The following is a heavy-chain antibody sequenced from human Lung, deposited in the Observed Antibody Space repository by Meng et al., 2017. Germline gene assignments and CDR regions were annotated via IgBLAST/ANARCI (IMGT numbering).Heavy chain of an antibody. J-gene: IGHJ4*02. Sequence: QVTLQQCGPGLLKPSETLTLTCAVSGGSFSDYYWGWIRQPPGKGLEWIGEINHSGGNNYNSSLESRATISVDTYQNNLSLKLSSATAADAAVYYCARGPTTMAHDFDYWGQGTLVTVSS. CDR1: GGSFSDYY. V-gene: IGHV4-34*01. CDR3: ARGPTTMAHDFDY. D-gene: IGHD4-11*01. CDR2: INHSGGN.